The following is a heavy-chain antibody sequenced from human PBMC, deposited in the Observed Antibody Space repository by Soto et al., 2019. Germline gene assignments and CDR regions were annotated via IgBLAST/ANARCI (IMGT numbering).Heavy chain of an antibody. D-gene: IGHD1-20*01. CDR2: IIPIFGTA. CDR1: GGTFSSYA. Sequence: QVQLVQSGAEVKKPGSSVKVSCKASGGTFSSYAISWVRQAPGQGLEWMGGIIPIFGTANYAQKFQGGVTITASESTSTAYMELSSLRSEDTAVYYCARSITGTVSYYYGMDVWGQGTTVTVSS. J-gene: IGHJ6*02. V-gene: IGHV1-69*12. CDR3: ARSITGTVSYYYGMDV.